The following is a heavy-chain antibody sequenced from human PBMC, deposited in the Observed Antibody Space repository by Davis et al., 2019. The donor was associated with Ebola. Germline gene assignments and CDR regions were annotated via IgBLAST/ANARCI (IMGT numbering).Heavy chain of an antibody. V-gene: IGHV1-8*01. CDR1: GYTFTSYD. J-gene: IGHJ4*02. D-gene: IGHD3-10*01. CDR2: MNPNSGNT. CDR3: ARAPTWSQINYYCFDY. Sequence: ASVKVSCKASGYTFTSYDINWVRQATGQGLEWMGWMNPNSGNTGHAQKFQGRVTMTRNTSISTAYMELSSLRSEDTAVYYCARAPTWSQINYYCFDYWGQGTLVTVSS.